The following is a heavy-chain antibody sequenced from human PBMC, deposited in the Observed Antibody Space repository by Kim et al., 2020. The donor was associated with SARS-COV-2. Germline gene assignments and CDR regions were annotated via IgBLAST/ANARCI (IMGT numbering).Heavy chain of an antibody. J-gene: IGHJ5*02. CDR3: ARGVGRGYHSGWFDP. D-gene: IGHD1-26*01. V-gene: IGHV4-34*01. CDR2: INHSGST. CDR1: GGSFSGYY. Sequence: SETLSLTCAVYGGSFSGYYWSWIRQPPGKGLEWIGEINHSGSTNYNPSLKSRVTISVDTSKNQFSLKLSSVTAADTAVYYCARGVGRGYHSGWFDPWGQGTLVTVSS.